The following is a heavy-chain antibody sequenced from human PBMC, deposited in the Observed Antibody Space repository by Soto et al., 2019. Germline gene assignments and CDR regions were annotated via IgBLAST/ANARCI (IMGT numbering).Heavy chain of an antibody. CDR1: GFTFSSYA. CDR3: ANPPLRYSPRSNKTKFRDY. V-gene: IGHV3-23*01. CDR2: ISGSGGST. J-gene: IGHJ4*02. D-gene: IGHD5-18*01. Sequence: HPGGSLRLSCAASGFTFSSYAMSWVRQAPGKGLEWVSAISGSGGSTYYADSVKGRFTISRDNSKNTLYLQMNSLRAEDTAVYYCANPPLRYSPRSNKTKFRDYWGQGTLVSLSS.